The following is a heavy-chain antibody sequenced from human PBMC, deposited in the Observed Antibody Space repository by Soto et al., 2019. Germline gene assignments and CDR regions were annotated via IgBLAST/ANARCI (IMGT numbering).Heavy chain of an antibody. V-gene: IGHV1-2*04. J-gene: IGHJ5*02. D-gene: IGHD2-2*01. Sequence: EWMGWINPNSGGTNYAQKFQGWVTMTRDTSISTAYMELSRLRSDDTAVYYCARGAGPYCSSTSCYVGVFDPWGQGTLVTVSS. CDR2: INPNSGGT. CDR3: ARGAGPYCSSTSCYVGVFDP.